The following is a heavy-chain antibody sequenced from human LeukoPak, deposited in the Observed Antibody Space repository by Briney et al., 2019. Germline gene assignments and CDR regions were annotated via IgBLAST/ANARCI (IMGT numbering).Heavy chain of an antibody. CDR3: ARGGIKWIQLWLVDY. J-gene: IGHJ4*02. D-gene: IGHD5-18*01. Sequence: GGSLRLSCAASGFSFDDYAMHWVRQAPGKGLEWVSGINWNGDTTGYADSVKGRFTISRDNAKNSLYLQMNSLRAEDTAVYYCARGGIKWIQLWLVDYWGQGTLVTVSS. CDR1: GFSFDDYA. V-gene: IGHV3-20*04. CDR2: INWNGDTT.